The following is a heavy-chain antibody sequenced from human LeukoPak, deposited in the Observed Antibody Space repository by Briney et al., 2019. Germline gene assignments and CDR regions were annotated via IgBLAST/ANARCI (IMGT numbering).Heavy chain of an antibody. Sequence: SETLSLTCAVYGGSFSGYNWSWIRQPPGKGLEWIGEINHSGSTNYNPSLKSRVTISVDTSKNQFSLKLSSVTAADTAVYYCARFGSGWYYFDYWGQGTLVTVSS. J-gene: IGHJ4*02. CDR2: INHSGST. V-gene: IGHV4-34*01. D-gene: IGHD6-19*01. CDR1: GGSFSGYN. CDR3: ARFGSGWYYFDY.